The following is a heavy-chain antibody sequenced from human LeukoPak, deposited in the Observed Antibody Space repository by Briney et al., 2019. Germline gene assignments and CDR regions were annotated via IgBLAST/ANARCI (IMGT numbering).Heavy chain of an antibody. J-gene: IGHJ4*02. CDR2: IWFDGSNK. Sequence: GGSLRLSCAASGFTFSNYAMNWVRQAPGKGLEWVAIIWFDGSNKYFADSVKGRFTVSRDNSKNTVYLQMNSLRAEDTAAYYCARDKGTRSLDYWGQGTLATVSS. CDR3: ARDKGTRSLDY. CDR1: GFTFSNYA. D-gene: IGHD2-2*01. V-gene: IGHV3-33*08.